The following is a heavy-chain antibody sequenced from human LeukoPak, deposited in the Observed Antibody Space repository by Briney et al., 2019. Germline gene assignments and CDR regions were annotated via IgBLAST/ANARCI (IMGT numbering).Heavy chain of an antibody. J-gene: IGHJ6*02. D-gene: IGHD5-12*01. CDR2: ISWKSGSI. V-gene: IGHV3-9*01. Sequence: SLRLSCAASGFTFYDYAMHWVGHPPEKGVERVSGISWKSGSIGYADSVQGRFTISRDNAKNSLYLQMHNLRAEDPALYYSAKDRSGYDYSYYGMDVWGQGTTVTVSS. CDR1: GFTFYDYA. CDR3: AKDRSGYDYSYYGMDV.